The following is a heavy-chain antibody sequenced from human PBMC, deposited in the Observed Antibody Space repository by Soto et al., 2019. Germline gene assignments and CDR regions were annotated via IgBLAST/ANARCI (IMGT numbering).Heavy chain of an antibody. CDR2: IYPGDSDT. J-gene: IGHJ4*02. V-gene: IGHV5-51*01. CDR3: ARRGGYYYDSSGEFDY. Sequence: PGESLKISCKCSGDSFTSYWIGWVRQMPGKGLEWMGIIYPGDSDTRYSPSLQGQVTISADKSISTAYLQWSSLKASDTAMYYCARRGGYYYDSSGEFDYWGQGTLVTVSS. D-gene: IGHD3-22*01. CDR1: GDSFTSYW.